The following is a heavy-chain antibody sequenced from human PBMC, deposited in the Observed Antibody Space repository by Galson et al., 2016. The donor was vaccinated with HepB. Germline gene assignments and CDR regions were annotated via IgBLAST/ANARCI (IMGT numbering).Heavy chain of an antibody. CDR2: IWYDGSNK. CDR1: RFTFSNYG. D-gene: IGHD3-3*01. V-gene: IGHV3-33*01. Sequence: SLRLSCAASRFTFSNYGMHWVRQAPGKGLEWVAVIWYDGSNKYYADSVKGRFTISRDNSKNTLYLQMNSLRAEDTAVYYCARDSPYDFWSGWNPSRYYYGMDVWGQGTTVTVSS. CDR3: ARDSPYDFWSGWNPSRYYYGMDV. J-gene: IGHJ6*02.